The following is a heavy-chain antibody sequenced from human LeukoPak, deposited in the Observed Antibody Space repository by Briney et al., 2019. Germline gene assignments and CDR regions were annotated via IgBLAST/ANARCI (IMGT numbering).Heavy chain of an antibody. V-gene: IGHV3-53*01. Sequence: GGSLRLSCAASGFTVRTDYMSWVRQAPGKGLEWVSVIFRDDTTYYADSVKGRFTISRGNSNNILFLQMNSLRAEDTAVYYCARAAYESDSYIVDHDYWGQGTLVTVS. D-gene: IGHD3-22*01. CDR2: IFRDDTT. CDR3: ARAAYESDSYIVDHDY. J-gene: IGHJ4*02. CDR1: GFTVRTDY.